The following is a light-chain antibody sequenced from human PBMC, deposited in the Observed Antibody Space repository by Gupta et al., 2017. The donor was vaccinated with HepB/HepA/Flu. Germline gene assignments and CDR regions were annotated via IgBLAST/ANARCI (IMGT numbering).Light chain of an antibody. Sequence: SYELTQPPSVSVSPGQTASITCSGDKLGDKYACWYQQKPGQSPVLVIYQDSKRPSGIPERFSGYNSGNTATLTISGTQAMDEADYYCQAWDSSLGVFGGGTKLTVL. CDR1: KLGDKY. J-gene: IGLJ2*01. CDR2: QDS. V-gene: IGLV3-1*01. CDR3: QAWDSSLGV.